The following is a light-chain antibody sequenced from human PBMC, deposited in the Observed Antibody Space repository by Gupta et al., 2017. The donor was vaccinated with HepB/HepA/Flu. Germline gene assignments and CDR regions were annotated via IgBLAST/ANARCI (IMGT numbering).Light chain of an antibody. CDR3: QALDSSFVV. CDR1: KLGDKY. J-gene: IGLJ2*01. CDR2: QDS. V-gene: IGLV3-1*01. Sequence: SYELPQSSSVSLAPGQTASITCSGDKLGDKYACQDQQKPGQAHVVVIYQDSKRPAGVPERFSGCNSGITATLTIGGTQPMDQRDYCRQALDSSFVVFGGGSELSVL.